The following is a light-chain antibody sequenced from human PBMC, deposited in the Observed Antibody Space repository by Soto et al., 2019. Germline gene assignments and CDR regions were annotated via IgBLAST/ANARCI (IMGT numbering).Light chain of an antibody. V-gene: IGKV3-15*01. J-gene: IGKJ5*01. CDR2: GAS. CDR1: QSVSSY. CDR3: QQYNNWPIT. Sequence: DTVLTQSPATLSVSPGERAAVSCRASQSVSSYLAWYQQKPGQAPRLLIYGASTRATGIPARFSGSGSGTEFTLTISSLQSEDYALYYCQQYNNWPITFGQGTRLEI.